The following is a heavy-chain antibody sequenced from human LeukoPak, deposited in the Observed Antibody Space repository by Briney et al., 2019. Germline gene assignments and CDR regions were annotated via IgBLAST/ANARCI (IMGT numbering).Heavy chain of an antibody. Sequence: GGSLRLSCAASGFTFSSYSMNWVRQAPGEGLGWVSSISSSSSYIYYADSVKGRFTISRDNAKNSLYLQMNSLRAEDTAVYYCAREDPREIVVSYWGQGTLVTVSS. V-gene: IGHV3-21*01. CDR1: GFTFSSYS. CDR2: ISSSSSYI. CDR3: AREDPREIVVSY. D-gene: IGHD3-22*01. J-gene: IGHJ4*02.